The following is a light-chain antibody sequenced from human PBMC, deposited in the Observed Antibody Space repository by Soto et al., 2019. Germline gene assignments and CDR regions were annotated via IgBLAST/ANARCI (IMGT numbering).Light chain of an antibody. J-gene: IGKJ5*01. CDR2: DAS. CDR1: QGIRND. V-gene: IGKV1-6*01. CDR3: LQDYNYPRT. Sequence: IQMTQSPSSLSASVGDRVTISCRASQGIRNDLGWYQQKPGTAPKLLIYDASTLENGVPSRFSGSGSGTEFTLTISSLQPDDSATYYCLQDYNYPRTFGQGTRLEVK.